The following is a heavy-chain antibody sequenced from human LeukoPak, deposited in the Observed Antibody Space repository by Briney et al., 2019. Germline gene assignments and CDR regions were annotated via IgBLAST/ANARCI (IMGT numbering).Heavy chain of an antibody. CDR2: IIPILGIA. CDR1: GGTFSSYA. J-gene: IGHJ4*02. Sequence: GSSVKVSCKASGGTFSSYAISWVRQAPGQGLEWMGRIIPILGIANYAQKFQGIVTITADKSTSTAYMELSSLRSEDTAVYYCARCDWNGPLDYWGQGTLVTVSS. V-gene: IGHV1-69*04. D-gene: IGHD1-1*01. CDR3: ARCDWNGPLDY.